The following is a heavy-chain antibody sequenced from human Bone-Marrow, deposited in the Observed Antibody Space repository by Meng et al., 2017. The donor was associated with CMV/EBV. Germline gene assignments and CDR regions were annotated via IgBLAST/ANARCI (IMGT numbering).Heavy chain of an antibody. J-gene: IGHJ6*02. V-gene: IGHV3-21*04. CDR1: GFTFSSYS. Sequence: GGSLRLSCAASGFTFSSYSMNWVRQAPGKGLEWVSSISSSSSYIYYADSVKGRFTISRDNAKNSLYLQMNSLRAEDTAVYYCARGPPHFLEPYYYYGMDVWGQGTTVAVSS. D-gene: IGHD3-3*01. CDR3: ARGPPHFLEPYYYYGMDV. CDR2: ISSSSSYI.